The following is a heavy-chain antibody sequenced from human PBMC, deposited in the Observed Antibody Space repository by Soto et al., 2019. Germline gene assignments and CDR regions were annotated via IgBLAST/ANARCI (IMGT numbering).Heavy chain of an antibody. CDR3: AKLRSGLLWFGELLVVGY. Sequence: EVQLLESGGGLVQPGGSLRLSCAASGFTFSSYAMSWVRQAPGKGLEWVSAISGSGGSTYYADSVKGRFTISRDNSKNTLYLQMNSLRAEDTAVYYCAKLRSGLLWFGELLVVGYWGQGTLVTVSS. J-gene: IGHJ4*02. CDR2: ISGSGGST. D-gene: IGHD3-10*01. CDR1: GFTFSSYA. V-gene: IGHV3-23*01.